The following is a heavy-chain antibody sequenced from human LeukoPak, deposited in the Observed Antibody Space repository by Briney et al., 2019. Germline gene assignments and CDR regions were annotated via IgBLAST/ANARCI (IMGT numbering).Heavy chain of an antibody. D-gene: IGHD1-14*01. CDR3: AREDDHTRNWFDP. CDR1: GFTFSSYG. Sequence: PGGSLRLSCAASGFTFSSYGMHWVRQAPGKGLEWVAVISYDGSNKYYADSVKGRFTISRDNAKNSLYLQMNSLRAEDTAVYYCAREDDHTRNWFDPWGQGTLVTVSS. CDR2: ISYDGSNK. J-gene: IGHJ5*02. V-gene: IGHV3-30*03.